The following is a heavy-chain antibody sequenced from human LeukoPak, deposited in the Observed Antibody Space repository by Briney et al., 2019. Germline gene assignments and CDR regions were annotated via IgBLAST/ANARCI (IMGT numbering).Heavy chain of an antibody. Sequence: GSVKVSCKASGYTFTSYDINWVRQATGQGPEWMGWMNPNSGNTGYAQKFQGRVTMTRNTSMSTAYMELSSLRSEDTAVYYCARGQSGYYDILTGYYRTSNWFDPWGQGTLVTVSS. V-gene: IGHV1-8*01. CDR2: MNPNSGNT. CDR3: ARGQSGYYDILTGYYRTSNWFDP. J-gene: IGHJ5*02. D-gene: IGHD3-9*01. CDR1: GYTFTSYD.